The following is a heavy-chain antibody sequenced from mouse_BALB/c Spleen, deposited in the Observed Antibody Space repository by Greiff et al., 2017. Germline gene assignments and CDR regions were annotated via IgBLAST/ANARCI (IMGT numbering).Heavy chain of an antibody. J-gene: IGHJ4*01. D-gene: IGHD1-1*01. Sequence: VQLKESGPGLVKPSQSLSLTCTVTGYSITSDYAWNWIRQFPGNKLEWMGYISYSGSTSYNPSLKSRISITRDTSKNQFFLQLNSVTTEDTATYYCARSGYYGSSYEGDYWGQGTSVTVSS. CDR3: ARSGYYGSSYEGDY. CDR2: ISYSGST. V-gene: IGHV3-2*02. CDR1: GYSITSDYA.